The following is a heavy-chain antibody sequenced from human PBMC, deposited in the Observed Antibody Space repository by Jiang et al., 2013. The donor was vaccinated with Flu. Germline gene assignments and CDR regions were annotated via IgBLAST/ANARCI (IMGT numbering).Heavy chain of an antibody. D-gene: IGHD1-1*01. V-gene: IGHV5-51*01. CDR2: IYPGDSDT. CDR1: GDNSITNW. Sequence: PGESLTISCEISGDNSITNWIAWVRQMPGRGLEWIGIIYPGDSDTRYSPSFRGQVTISADNSIRTAYLHWNSLKASDTAMYYCVRFSWNWLLNYFYGMDVWGQGTTVTVSS. J-gene: IGHJ6*02. CDR3: VRFSWNWLLNYFYGMDV.